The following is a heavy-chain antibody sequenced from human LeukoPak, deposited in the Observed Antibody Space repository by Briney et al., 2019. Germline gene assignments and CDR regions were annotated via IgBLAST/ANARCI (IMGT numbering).Heavy chain of an antibody. J-gene: IGHJ4*02. CDR3: ARAPPNFRGDSPVDY. CDR2: ISGST. CDR1: GFTFSSYG. V-gene: IGHV3-23*01. Sequence: GGSLRLSCAASGFTFSSYGMSWVRQVPGKGLEWVSGISGSTKYADSVKGRFTISRDNSKNTLDLQMNSLRVEDTAVYYCARAPPNFRGDSPVDYWGQGTLVTVSS. D-gene: IGHD3-10*01.